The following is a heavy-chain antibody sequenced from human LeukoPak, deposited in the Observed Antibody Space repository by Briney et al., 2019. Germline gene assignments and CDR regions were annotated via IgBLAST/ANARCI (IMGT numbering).Heavy chain of an antibody. CDR1: GFIFSSHR. CDR3: ASLAYYGGDCCSVDY. V-gene: IGHV3-74*01. Sequence: GGSLRLSCAASGFIFSSHRMCWGRQAPGKGLVWVSRIKSDGSSTSYADSVKGRFTISRHNAKNTLYLQMNSLRAEDTAVYYCASLAYYGGDCCSVDYWRQGTLVTVSS. D-gene: IGHD2-21*02. CDR2: IKSDGSST. J-gene: IGHJ4*02.